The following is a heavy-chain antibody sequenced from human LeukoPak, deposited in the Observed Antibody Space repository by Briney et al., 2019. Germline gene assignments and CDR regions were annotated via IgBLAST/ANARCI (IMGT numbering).Heavy chain of an antibody. CDR1: GYTFTSYG. J-gene: IGHJ6*02. CDR2: ISAYNGNT. D-gene: IGHD1-14*01. V-gene: IGHV1-18*01. CDR3: ARDPGPGYYYYYGMDV. Sequence: GASVKVSCKASGYTFTSYGISWVRQAPGQGLEWMGWISAYNGNTNYAQRLQGRVTMTTDTSTSTAYMELRSLRSDDTAVYYCARDPGPGYYYYYGMDVWGQGTTVTVSS.